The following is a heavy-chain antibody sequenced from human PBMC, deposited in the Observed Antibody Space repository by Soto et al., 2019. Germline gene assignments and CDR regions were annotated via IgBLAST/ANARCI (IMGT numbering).Heavy chain of an antibody. CDR2: IDWNDDK. V-gene: IGHV2-70*01. Sequence: GPTVVNHPQTLTLTCSGFSLSTSVICVSWIRQPPGKALEWLALIDWNDDKYYSTSLKTRLTISKDTSKTQVVLTMTNMDPVDTATYYCARSSGYYYYYGVDVWGQGTTVT. CDR1: GFSLSTSVIC. D-gene: IGHD6-19*01. CDR3: ARSSGYYYYYGVDV. J-gene: IGHJ6*02.